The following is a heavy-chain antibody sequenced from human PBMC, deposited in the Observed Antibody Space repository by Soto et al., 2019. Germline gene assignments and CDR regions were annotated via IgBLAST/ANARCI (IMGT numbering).Heavy chain of an antibody. CDR2: MNPNSGNT. D-gene: IGHD3-16*02. Sequence: ASVNVSCKASGYTFTSYDINWVRQATGQGLEWMGWMNPNSGNTGYAQKFQGRVTMTRNTSISTAYMELSSLRSEDTAVYYCARGPIMITFGGVIVWDNVNSEWDYWGQGTLVTVSS. V-gene: IGHV1-8*01. CDR1: GYTFTSYD. CDR3: ARGPIMITFGGVIVWDNVNSEWDY. J-gene: IGHJ4*02.